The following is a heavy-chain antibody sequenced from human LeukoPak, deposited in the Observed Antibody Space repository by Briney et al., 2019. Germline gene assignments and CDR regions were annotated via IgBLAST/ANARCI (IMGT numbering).Heavy chain of an antibody. J-gene: IGHJ4*02. V-gene: IGHV3-23*01. Sequence: WGSLRLSCVASGFTFSSYAMGWVRLAPGKGLEWVSAISGSGGSTYYADSVKGRFTISRDNSKNTLYLQMSSLRAEDTAVYYCAKVLITSTSYGFDYWGQGTLVTVSS. CDR2: ISGSGGST. CDR1: GFTFSSYA. D-gene: IGHD5-18*01. CDR3: AKVLITSTSYGFDY.